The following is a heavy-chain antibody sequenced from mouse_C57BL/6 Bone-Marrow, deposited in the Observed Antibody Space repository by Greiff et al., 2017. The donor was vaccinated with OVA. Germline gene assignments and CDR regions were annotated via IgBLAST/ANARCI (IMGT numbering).Heavy chain of an antibody. CDR1: GFTFSDFY. CDR3: ARDARSLSHYYGSSYWYFDV. D-gene: IGHD1-1*01. CDR2: SRNKANDYTT. J-gene: IGHJ1*03. V-gene: IGHV7-1*01. Sequence: EVQLVESGGGLVQSGRSLRLSCATSGFTFSDFYMEWVRQAPGKGLEWIAASRNKANDYTTEYSASVKGRFIVSRDTSQSILYLQMNALRAEDTAIYYCARDARSLSHYYGSSYWYFDVWGTGTTVTVSS.